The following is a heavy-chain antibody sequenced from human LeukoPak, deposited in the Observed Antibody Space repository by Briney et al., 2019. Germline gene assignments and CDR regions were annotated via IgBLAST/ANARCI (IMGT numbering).Heavy chain of an antibody. V-gene: IGHV3-48*02. D-gene: IGHD5-18*01. Sequence: GGSLRLSCAASGFTFSIYSMNWVRQAPGKGLEWVSYISSTSGTIYYADSVKGRFTISRGNAKNSLYLQMNSLRDDDTAVYYCARPVGLRGSYLGHFDYWGQGTLVTVSS. J-gene: IGHJ4*02. CDR1: GFTFSIYS. CDR3: ARPVGLRGSYLGHFDY. CDR2: ISSTSGTI.